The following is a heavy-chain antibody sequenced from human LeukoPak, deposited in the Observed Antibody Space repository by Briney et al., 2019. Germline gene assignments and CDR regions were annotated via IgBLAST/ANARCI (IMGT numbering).Heavy chain of an antibody. J-gene: IGHJ4*02. D-gene: IGHD6-13*01. Sequence: GESLKISCKGSGYSFTNSWIGWVRQMPGKGLEWMGIIYPGDSDTRYSPSFQGQVTISADKSISTAYLQWGSLKASDTAMYYCASRAAPGNSYYWGQGTLVTVSS. V-gene: IGHV5-51*01. CDR1: GYSFTNSW. CDR3: ASRAAPGNSYY. CDR2: IYPGDSDT.